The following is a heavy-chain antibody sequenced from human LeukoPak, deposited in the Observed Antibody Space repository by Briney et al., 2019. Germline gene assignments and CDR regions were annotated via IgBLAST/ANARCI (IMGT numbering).Heavy chain of an antibody. V-gene: IGHV3-7*01. CDR3: ARDRGVQTYYYDSSGLGY. CDR1: GFTFSSYW. Sequence: GSLRLSCAASGFTFSSYWMSWVRQAPGKGLEWVANIKQDGSEKYYVDSVKGRFTISRDNAKNSLYLQMNSLRAEDTAVYYCARDRGVQTYYYDSSGLGYWGQGTLVTVSS. D-gene: IGHD3-22*01. CDR2: IKQDGSEK. J-gene: IGHJ4*02.